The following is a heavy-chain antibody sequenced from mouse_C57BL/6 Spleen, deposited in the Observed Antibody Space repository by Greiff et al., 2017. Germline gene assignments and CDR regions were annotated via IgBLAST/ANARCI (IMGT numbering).Heavy chain of an antibody. D-gene: IGHD1-1*01. CDR1: GFNIKDYY. J-gene: IGHJ3*01. Sequence: VQLQQSGAELVKPGASVKLSCTASGFNIKDYYMHWVKQRTEQGLEWIGRIDPEDGDTKYAPKFPGQATITADTSSNTAYLQLSSLTSEDTAVYYCARDYYGRAWFAYWGQGTLVTVSA. CDR3: ARDYYGRAWFAY. V-gene: IGHV14-2*01. CDR2: IDPEDGDT.